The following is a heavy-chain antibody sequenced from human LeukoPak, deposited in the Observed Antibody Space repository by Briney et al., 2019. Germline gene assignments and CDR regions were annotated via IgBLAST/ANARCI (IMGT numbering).Heavy chain of an antibody. Sequence: GGSLRLSCAASGFTFSGSAMHWVRQASGKGLEWVGRIRSKANSYATAYAASVKGRFTISRDDSKNTAYLPMNSLKTEDTAVYYCAGGGYDFWSGYHYMDVWGKGTTVTVSS. CDR3: AGGGYDFWSGYHYMDV. V-gene: IGHV3-73*01. J-gene: IGHJ6*03. D-gene: IGHD3-3*01. CDR2: IRSKANSYAT. CDR1: GFTFSGSA.